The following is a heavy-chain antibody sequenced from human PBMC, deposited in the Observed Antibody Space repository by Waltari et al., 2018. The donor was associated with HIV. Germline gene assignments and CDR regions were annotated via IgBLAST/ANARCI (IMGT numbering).Heavy chain of an antibody. CDR2: IYSSGSI. V-gene: IGHV4-61*02. D-gene: IGHD3-3*01. Sequence: QVQLQESGPGLVKPSQTLSLTCTVSGDSISSGSYYWSWIRQPAGKGLEWIVRIYSSGSINYNPSLKSRVTISVDTSKNQFSLKLSSVTAADTAVYYCARSSALYYFDHWGQGTLVTVSS. CDR3: ARSSALYYFDH. CDR1: GDSISSGSYY. J-gene: IGHJ4*02.